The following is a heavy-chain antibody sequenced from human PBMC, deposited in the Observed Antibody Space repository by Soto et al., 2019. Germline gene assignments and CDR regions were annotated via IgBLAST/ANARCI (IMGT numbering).Heavy chain of an antibody. D-gene: IGHD3-3*01. Sequence: GASVKVSCKVSGYTLTELSMHWVRQAPGKGLEWMGGFDPEDGETIYAQKFQGRVTMTEDTSTDTAYMELSSLRSEDTAVYYCATEIWALRFLEWSHYGMDVWGQGTTVTVSS. V-gene: IGHV1-24*01. CDR2: FDPEDGET. CDR3: ATEIWALRFLEWSHYGMDV. J-gene: IGHJ6*02. CDR1: GYTLTELS.